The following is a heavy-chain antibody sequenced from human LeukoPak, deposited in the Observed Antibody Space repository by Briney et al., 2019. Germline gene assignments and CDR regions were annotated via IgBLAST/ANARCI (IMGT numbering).Heavy chain of an antibody. CDR3: AKDRESYYCSSTSCYLDY. V-gene: IGHV3-74*01. CDR1: GFTFSSYW. D-gene: IGHD2-2*01. CDR2: IKSDGSST. Sequence: PGGSLRLSCAASGFTFSSYWMHWVRQAPGKGLVWVSRIKSDGSSTSYADSVKGRLTISRDNAKNTLYLQMNSLRAEDTAVYYCAKDRESYYCSSTSCYLDYWGQGTLVTVSS. J-gene: IGHJ4*02.